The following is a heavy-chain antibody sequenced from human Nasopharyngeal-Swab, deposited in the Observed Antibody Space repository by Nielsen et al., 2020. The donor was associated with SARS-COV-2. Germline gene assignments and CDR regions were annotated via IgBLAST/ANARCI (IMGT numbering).Heavy chain of an antibody. CDR3: ARGPSSGYYLYAFDI. D-gene: IGHD3-22*01. Sequence: WVRQAPGQGLECMGGIIPIFGTANYAQKFQGRVTITADESTSTAYMERSSLRSEDSAVYYCARGPSSGYYLYAFDIWGQGTMVTVSS. J-gene: IGHJ3*02. V-gene: IGHV1-69*01. CDR2: IIPIFGTA.